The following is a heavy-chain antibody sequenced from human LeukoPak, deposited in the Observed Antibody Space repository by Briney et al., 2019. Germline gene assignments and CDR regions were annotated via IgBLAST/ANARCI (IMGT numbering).Heavy chain of an antibody. V-gene: IGHV3-33*01. CDR1: GFTFSSHG. CDR3: ARWTGADFSGYYDY. J-gene: IGHJ4*02. CDR2: ISYNGNNR. Sequence: PGGSLRLSCAASGFTFSSHGMHWVRQAPGKGLECATFISYNGNNRYYADSEKGRFTISRDNSKNTLSLQMDSLRDEDSGVYYCARWTGADFSGYYDYWGQGTLVTVSS. D-gene: IGHD3-22*01.